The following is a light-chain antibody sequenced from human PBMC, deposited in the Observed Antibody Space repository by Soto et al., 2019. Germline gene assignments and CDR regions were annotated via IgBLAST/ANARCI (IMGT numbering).Light chain of an antibody. J-gene: IGKJ4*01. CDR1: QIVSSSY. CDR2: GAS. V-gene: IGKV3-20*01. CDR3: QQYDSSPLT. Sequence: EIVLTQSPGTLSLSPGERATLSCRASQIVSSSYLAWYQHKPGQAPMLLIYGASSRATSITDRFSGSGSGTDFTLTISRLEPEDFAVYYCQQYDSSPLTFGGGTKVEIK.